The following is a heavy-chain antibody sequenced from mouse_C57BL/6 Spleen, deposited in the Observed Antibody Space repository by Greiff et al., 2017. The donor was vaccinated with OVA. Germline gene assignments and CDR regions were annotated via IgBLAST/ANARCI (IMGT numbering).Heavy chain of an antibody. CDR1: GFNIKNTY. CDR2: IDPANGNT. D-gene: IGHD1-1*01. CDR3: AIDYYGIRYAMAY. Sequence: VQLQQSVAELVRPGASVKLSCTASGFNIKNTYMHWVKQRPEQGLEWIGRIDPANGNTKYAPKFQGKATITADTSSNTAYLQLRSLTSEDTDIYYCAIDYYGIRYAMAYWGQGTSVTVSS. V-gene: IGHV14-3*01. J-gene: IGHJ4*01.